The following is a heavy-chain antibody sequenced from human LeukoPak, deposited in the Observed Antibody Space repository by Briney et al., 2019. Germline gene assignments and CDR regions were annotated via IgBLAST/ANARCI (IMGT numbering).Heavy chain of an antibody. CDR2: ISGSGGST. V-gene: IGHV3-23*01. Sequence: GGSLRLSCAASGFTSSSYAMSWVRQAPGKGLEWVSAISGSGGSTYYADSVKGRFTISRDNSKNTLYLQMNSLRAEDTAVYYCAKARDDYYDSSGYYEAFDIWGQGTMVTVSS. J-gene: IGHJ3*02. D-gene: IGHD3-22*01. CDR1: GFTSSSYA. CDR3: AKARDDYYDSSGYYEAFDI.